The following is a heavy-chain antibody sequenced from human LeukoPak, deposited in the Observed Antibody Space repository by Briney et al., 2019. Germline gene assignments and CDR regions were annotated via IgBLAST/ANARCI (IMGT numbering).Heavy chain of an antibody. J-gene: IGHJ3*02. Sequence: AALVKVSCKASGGTFSSYAISWVRQAPGQGLEWMGGIIPIFGTANYAQKFQGRVTITADKSTSTAYMELSSLRSEDTAVYYCARGRLPIVLGAFDIWGQGTMVTVSS. V-gene: IGHV1-69*06. CDR1: GGTFSSYA. CDR3: ARGRLPIVLGAFDI. CDR2: IIPIFGTA. D-gene: IGHD4-11*01.